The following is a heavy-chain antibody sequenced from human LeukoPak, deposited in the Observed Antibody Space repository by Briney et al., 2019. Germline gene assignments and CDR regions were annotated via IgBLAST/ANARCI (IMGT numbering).Heavy chain of an antibody. V-gene: IGHV4-30-4*01. CDR1: GGSTSSGDYY. CDR2: IYYSGNT. J-gene: IGHJ4*02. CDR3: ARTRRIGYCSGGSCSNFDY. Sequence: SETLSLTCTVSGGSTSSGDYYWSWIRQPPGKGLEWIGYIYYSGNTYYNPSLKSRVTISVDTSKNQFSLKLSSVTAADTAVYYCARTRRIGYCSGGSCSNFDYWGQGTLVTVSS. D-gene: IGHD2-15*01.